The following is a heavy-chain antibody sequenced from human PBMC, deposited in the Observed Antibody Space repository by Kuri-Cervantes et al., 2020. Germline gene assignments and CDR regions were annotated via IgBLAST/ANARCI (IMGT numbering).Heavy chain of an antibody. CDR2: TDYSGST. CDR1: SGSISSGGYY. V-gene: IGHV4-31*03. Sequence: SLRLSCTVSSGSISSGGYYWSWIRQHPGKGLEWTGYTDYSGSTYYTPSPKRRVTISVDTSKNQFSLKLSSVTAADTAVYYCARERGPPYCYDSSGPDWGQETLVTVS. CDR3: ARERGPPYCYDSSGPD. J-gene: IGHJ4*02. D-gene: IGHD3-22*01.